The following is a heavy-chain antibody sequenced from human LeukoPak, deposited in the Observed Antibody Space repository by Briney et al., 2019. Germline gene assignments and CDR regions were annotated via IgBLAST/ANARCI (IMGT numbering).Heavy chain of an antibody. CDR2: IYYSGST. D-gene: IGHD3-3*01. CDR3: ATLFSSGTYYFDY. CDR1: GGSISSSSYY. Sequence: SETLSLTCTVSGGSISSSSYYWGWIRQPPGKGLEWIGSIYYSGSTYYNPSLKSRVTISVDTSKNQFSLNLSSVTAADTAVYYCATLFSSGTYYFDYWGQGTLVTVSS. J-gene: IGHJ4*02. V-gene: IGHV4-39*01.